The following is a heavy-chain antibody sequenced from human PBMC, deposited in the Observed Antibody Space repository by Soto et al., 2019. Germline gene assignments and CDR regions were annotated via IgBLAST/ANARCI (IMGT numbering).Heavy chain of an antibody. J-gene: IGHJ4*02. Sequence: QVQLQQWGAGLLKPSETLSLTCAISGGSFSGYYWSWIRQPPGKGLEWIGEINHDGITNYNPSLKSRVTISLDTSKNQFSLKLTSVTAADTAVYYCAGCYCTGGSCYRPWGQGTLVTVSS. D-gene: IGHD2-15*01. CDR2: INHDGIT. CDR3: AGCYCTGGSCYRP. CDR1: GGSFSGYY. V-gene: IGHV4-34*01.